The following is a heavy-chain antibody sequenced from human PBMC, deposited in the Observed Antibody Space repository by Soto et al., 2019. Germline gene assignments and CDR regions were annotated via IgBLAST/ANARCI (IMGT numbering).Heavy chain of an antibody. J-gene: IGHJ4*02. Sequence: QVQLVESGGGVVQPGRSLRLSCAATGFAFSNFGMQWGRQAPGKGLEWVASISYDGNIKKFADSVKGRFTISRDISSNALVLQMSGLRSEDTAVYYCARFWGPVTSAVDDYWGQGTLVTVSS. CDR1: GFAFSNFG. CDR3: ARFWGPVTSAVDDY. CDR2: ISYDGNIK. D-gene: IGHD3-16*01. V-gene: IGHV3-30*03.